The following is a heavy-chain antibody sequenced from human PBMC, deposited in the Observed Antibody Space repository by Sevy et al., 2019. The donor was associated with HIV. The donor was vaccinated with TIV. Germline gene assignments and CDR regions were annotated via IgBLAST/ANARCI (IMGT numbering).Heavy chain of an antibody. CDR2: ISNSGGDT. J-gene: IGHJ6*03. Sequence: GGSLRLSCATSGFTFGMSPMTWVRQAPGKGLKWDSTISNSGGDTYYADSVKGRFTISRDNSKNTLYLQMNGLRAEDSAVYYCAKGVVELLGYYYHYMDVWGKGTTVTVSS. CDR1: GFTFGMSP. D-gene: IGHD3-10*01. V-gene: IGHV3-23*01. CDR3: AKGVVELLGYYYHYMDV.